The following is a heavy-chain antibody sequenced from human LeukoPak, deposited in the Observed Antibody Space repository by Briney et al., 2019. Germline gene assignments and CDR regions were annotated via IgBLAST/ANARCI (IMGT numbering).Heavy chain of an antibody. CDR1: GFTFSDYY. CDR2: ISSSGSTI. CDR3: ARTYGSGSYYGAFDI. J-gene: IGHJ3*02. Sequence: PGGSLRLSCAASGFTFSDYYMSWIRQAPGKGLEWVSYISSSGSTIYYVDSVKGRFTISRDNAKNSLYLQMNSLRAEDTAVYYCARTYGSGSYYGAFDIWGQGTMVTVSS. V-gene: IGHV3-11*01. D-gene: IGHD3-10*01.